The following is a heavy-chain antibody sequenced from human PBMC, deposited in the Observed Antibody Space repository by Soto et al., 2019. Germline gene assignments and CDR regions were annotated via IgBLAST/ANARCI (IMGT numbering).Heavy chain of an antibody. D-gene: IGHD3-22*01. V-gene: IGHV4-4*07. CDR1: GGSISSYY. CDR3: ARGDDYYDSSGYFD. CDR2: IYTSGST. J-gene: IGHJ4*02. Sequence: SETLSLTCTVSGGSISSYYWSWIRQPAGKGLEWIGRIYTSGSTNYNPSLKSRVTMSVDTSKNQFSLKLSSVTAADTAVYYCARGDDYYDSSGYFDWGQGTLVTVSS.